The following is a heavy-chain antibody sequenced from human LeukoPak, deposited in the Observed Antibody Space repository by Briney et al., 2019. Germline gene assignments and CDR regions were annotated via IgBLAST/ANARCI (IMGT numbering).Heavy chain of an antibody. D-gene: IGHD6-13*01. CDR2: INTNGNEI. Sequence: GGSLRLSCAASEFTFSTYEMNWVRQSPGKGLEWVSYINTNGNEIYYADSVKGRLTISRDNAKNSLYLQMNSLRAEDTAVYYCARERRGYSSSWYNAFDIWGQGTMVTVSS. V-gene: IGHV3-48*03. J-gene: IGHJ3*02. CDR3: ARERRGYSSSWYNAFDI. CDR1: EFTFSTYE.